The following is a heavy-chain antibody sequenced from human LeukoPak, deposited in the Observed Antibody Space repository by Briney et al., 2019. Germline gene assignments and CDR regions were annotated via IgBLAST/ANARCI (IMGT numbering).Heavy chain of an antibody. CDR2: ISGSGGST. CDR3: AKYLYQNYYHGMDV. Sequence: PGGSLRLSCAASGFTFSSHAMSWVRQAPGKGLEWVSAISGSGGSTYYADSVKGRFTISRDNSKNTLYLQMNSLRAEDTAVYSCAKYLYQNYYHGMDVWGQGTTVTVSS. V-gene: IGHV3-23*01. J-gene: IGHJ6*02. D-gene: IGHD2-2*01. CDR1: GFTFSSHA.